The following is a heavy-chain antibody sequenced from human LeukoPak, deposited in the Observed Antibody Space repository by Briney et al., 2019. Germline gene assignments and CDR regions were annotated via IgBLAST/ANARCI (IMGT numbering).Heavy chain of an antibody. V-gene: IGHV3-30*02. D-gene: IGHD1-26*01. CDR1: GFTFSSFA. Sequence: PGGSLRLSCEVSGFTFSSFAMTWVRQAPGKGLEWVAFIRYDGSNKYYADSVKGRFTISRDNSKNTLYLQMNSLRAEDTAVYYCAKDPRRGVGFVGATFDYWGQGTLVSVSS. CDR2: IRYDGSNK. J-gene: IGHJ4*02. CDR3: AKDPRRGVGFVGATFDY.